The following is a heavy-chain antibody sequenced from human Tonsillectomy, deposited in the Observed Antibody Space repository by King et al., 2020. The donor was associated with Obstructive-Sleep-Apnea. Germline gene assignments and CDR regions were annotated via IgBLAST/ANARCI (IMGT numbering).Heavy chain of an antibody. Sequence: VQLVESGGVVVQPGGSLRLSCAASGFTFDDYTMHWVRQAPGKGLEWLSLITWDGRRKHFADSVKGRFTISRDNTKNSLYLQMNSLRTEDTALYYCAKGSFVSGQKIEYWGQGTLVTVSS. CDR2: ITWDGRRK. D-gene: IGHD2-15*01. J-gene: IGHJ4*02. CDR1: GFTFDDYT. CDR3: AKGSFVSGQKIEY. V-gene: IGHV3-43*01.